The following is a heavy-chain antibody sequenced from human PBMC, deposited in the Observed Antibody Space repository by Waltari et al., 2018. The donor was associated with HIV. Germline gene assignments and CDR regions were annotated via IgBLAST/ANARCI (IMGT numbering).Heavy chain of an antibody. V-gene: IGHV3-30*18. CDR2: ISYYGDNK. Sequence: QVQLVESGAGVVQPGGSRRLPVAASVLPLSSYAMHWVRQAPGKGLEWVAVISYYGDNKYYADAVKGRFTISRDNSKNTLYLQMNSLRAEDTAVYYCAKGASGWSPGYWGQGTLVTVSS. CDR3: AKGASGWSPGY. J-gene: IGHJ4*02. D-gene: IGHD6-19*01. CDR1: VLPLSSYA.